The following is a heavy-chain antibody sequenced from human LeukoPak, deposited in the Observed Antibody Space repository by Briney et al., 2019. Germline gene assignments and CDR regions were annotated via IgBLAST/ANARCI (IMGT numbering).Heavy chain of an antibody. V-gene: IGHV3-30*18. CDR2: ISYDGSNK. CDR1: GFTFSSYG. D-gene: IGHD6-6*01. J-gene: IGHJ1*01. Sequence: GGSLRLSCAASGFTFSSYGMHWVRQAPGKGLEWVAVISYDGSNKYYADSVKGRFTISRDNSKNTLYLQMNSLRAEDTAVYYCAKDLRDRYSSSTAEYFQHWGQGTLVTVSS. CDR3: AKDLRDRYSSSTAEYFQH.